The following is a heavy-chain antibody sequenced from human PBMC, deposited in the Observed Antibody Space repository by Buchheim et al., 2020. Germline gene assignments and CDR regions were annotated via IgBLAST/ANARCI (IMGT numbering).Heavy chain of an antibody. CDR1: GFTFSKSA. J-gene: IGHJ4*02. D-gene: IGHD5-18*01. CDR2: ISADGGRT. CDR3: VKEALGYSYADY. V-gene: IGHV3-23*01. Sequence: EVQLLASGGGFVQAGGSLRLSCAASGFTFSKSAMSWVRQAPGKGLEWVSAISADGGRTYYADSVEGRVTISRENYKNTLYLQMNSLRAEDTAIYYCVKEALGYSYADYWGQGTL.